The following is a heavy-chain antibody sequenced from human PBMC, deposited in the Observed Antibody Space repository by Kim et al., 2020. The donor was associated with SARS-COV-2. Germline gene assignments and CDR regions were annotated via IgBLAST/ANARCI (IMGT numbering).Heavy chain of an antibody. CDR2: INSRGDII. J-gene: IGHJ4*02. Sequence: GGSLRLSCAASGFAFGTYEMNWVRQAPGRGLEWVSYINSRGDIIKYADSVKGRFTISRDNAKQSLFLQMTSLRDEDTATYYCAREYYGLLAGYYFDYWGQGARVTVSA. CDR1: GFAFGTYE. CDR3: AREYYGLLAGYYFDY. D-gene: IGHD3-9*01. V-gene: IGHV3-48*03.